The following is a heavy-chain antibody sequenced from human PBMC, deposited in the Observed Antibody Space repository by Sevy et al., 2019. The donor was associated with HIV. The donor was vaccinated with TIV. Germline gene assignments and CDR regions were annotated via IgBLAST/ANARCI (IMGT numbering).Heavy chain of an antibody. Sequence: GGSLRLSCAVSGFTLTTYAMHWVRQAPGKGLEWMAVTSYHDKNKYYAASVKGRFTISRDNSNNMLYLQMNSLRPEDTAVYYCVRDGVPLTSHDSSGYLRTLDYWGQGTLVTVSS. J-gene: IGHJ4*02. CDR2: TSYHDKNK. V-gene: IGHV3-30*04. CDR1: GFTLTTYA. D-gene: IGHD3-22*01. CDR3: VRDGVPLTSHDSSGYLRTLDY.